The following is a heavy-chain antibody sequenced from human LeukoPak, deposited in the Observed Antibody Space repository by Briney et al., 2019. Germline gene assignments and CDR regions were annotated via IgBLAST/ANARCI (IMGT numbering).Heavy chain of an antibody. CDR2: INHSGST. CDR3: ESRPVNVLRWFDWVLGFDY. CDR1: GGSISGYY. V-gene: IGHV4-34*01. D-gene: IGHD3-9*01. J-gene: IGHJ4*02. Sequence: SETLSLTCAVSGGSISGYYWSWIRQPPGKGLEWIGGINHSGSTNYNPSLKSRVTISVDTSKNQFSLKLSSVTAAESALYYCESRPVNVLRWFDWVLGFDYWGQGTLVTVSP.